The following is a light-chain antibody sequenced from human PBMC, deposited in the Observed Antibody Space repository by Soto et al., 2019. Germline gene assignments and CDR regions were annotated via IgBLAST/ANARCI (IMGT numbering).Light chain of an antibody. CDR1: QSVSSSY. CDR2: GAS. J-gene: IGKJ3*01. CDR3: QQYGSSPASFT. Sequence: IALTQSPGTLSLSPGERATLSCRASQSVSSSYLAWYQQKPGQAPRLLIYGASSRATGIPDRFSGSGSGTESTLTISRLEPEDFAVYYCQQYGSSPASFTFGPGTKVEIK. V-gene: IGKV3-20*01.